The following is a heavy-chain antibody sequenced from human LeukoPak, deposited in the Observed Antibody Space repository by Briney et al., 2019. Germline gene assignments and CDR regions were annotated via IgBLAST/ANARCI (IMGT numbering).Heavy chain of an antibody. V-gene: IGHV3-74*01. J-gene: IGHJ4*02. Sequence: PGGSLRLSCAASGFTFRSYWMHGVRHAPGKGLVWVSRINSDGSSTSYADSVKGRFTISRDNAKNTLYLQMNSLRAEDTAVYYCARVTMVRGVIIRGGFDYWGQGTLVTVSS. CDR1: GFTFRSYW. CDR3: ARVTMVRGVIIRGGFDY. CDR2: INSDGSST. D-gene: IGHD3-10*01.